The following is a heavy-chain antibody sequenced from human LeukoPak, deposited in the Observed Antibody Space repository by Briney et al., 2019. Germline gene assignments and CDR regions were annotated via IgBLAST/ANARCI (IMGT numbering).Heavy chain of an antibody. D-gene: IGHD3-10*01. Sequence: GASVKVSCKASGYVFVDYYVHWVRQAPGQGLEWMGWINPNSGGTNYAQKFQGRVTMTRDTSISTAYMELSRLRSDDTAVYYCARDLGLWYYGSGSYWFDPWGEGTLVTVSS. CDR2: INPNSGGT. CDR3: ARDLGLWYYGSGSYWFDP. V-gene: IGHV1-2*02. CDR1: GYVFVDYY. J-gene: IGHJ5*02.